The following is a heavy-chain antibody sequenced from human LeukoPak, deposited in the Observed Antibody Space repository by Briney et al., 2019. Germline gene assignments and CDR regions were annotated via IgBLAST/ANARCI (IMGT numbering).Heavy chain of an antibody. J-gene: IGHJ4*02. Sequence: SETLSLTCTVSGYSISSGYYWGWIRQPPGKGLEWIGSIYHSGSTYYNPSLKSRVTISADTSKNQFSLKLSSVTAADTAVYYCARVGSSIAARLLYYWGQGTLVTVSS. CDR3: ARVGSSIAARLLYY. V-gene: IGHV4-38-2*02. CDR2: IYHSGST. CDR1: GYSISSGYY. D-gene: IGHD6-6*01.